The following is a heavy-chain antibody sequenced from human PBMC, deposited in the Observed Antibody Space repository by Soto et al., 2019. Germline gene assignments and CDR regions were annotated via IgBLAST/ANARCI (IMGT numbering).Heavy chain of an antibody. J-gene: IGHJ4*02. CDR2: IYYSGST. CDR1: GGSISSYY. Sequence: QVQLQESGPGLVKPSETLSLTCTVSGGSISSYYWSWIRQPPGKGLEWIGYIYYSGSTNYNPSLKSRVTISVDTSKNQFSLKLSSVTAADTAVYYCARDSPSIRFDYWSQGTLVTVSS. CDR3: ARDSPSIRFDY. V-gene: IGHV4-59*01.